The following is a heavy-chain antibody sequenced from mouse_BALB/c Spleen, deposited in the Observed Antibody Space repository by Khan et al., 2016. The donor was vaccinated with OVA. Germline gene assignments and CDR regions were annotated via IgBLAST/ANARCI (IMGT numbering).Heavy chain of an antibody. Sequence: EVQLQQSGPELAKPGASVKISCETSGYSFTGYYMSWVKQRHVKSLEWIGRIYPYNGATKYNQNFKDKASLTVNKSSNTAYMELHSLTSEDSAVFYCASSGYDDAMDYWGQGTSVTVSS. CDR2: IYPYNGAT. CDR1: GYSFTGYY. J-gene: IGHJ4*01. D-gene: IGHD2-2*01. V-gene: IGHV1-34*02. CDR3: ASSGYDDAMDY.